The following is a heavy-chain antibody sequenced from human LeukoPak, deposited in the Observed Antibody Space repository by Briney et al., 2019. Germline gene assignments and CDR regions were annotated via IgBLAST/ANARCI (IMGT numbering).Heavy chain of an antibody. D-gene: IGHD6-6*01. CDR3: AKGAYSSSVPPPYYYMDV. V-gene: IGHV7-4-1*02. Sequence: ASVKVSCKASGYTFTTFAVNWVRQAPGQGLEWMGWINTDTGNPTYAQGFTGRFVFSLDTSVSTAYLQISSLKAEDTAVYYCAKGAYSSSVPPPYYYMDVWGKGTTVTVSS. J-gene: IGHJ6*03. CDR1: GYTFTTFA. CDR2: INTDTGNP.